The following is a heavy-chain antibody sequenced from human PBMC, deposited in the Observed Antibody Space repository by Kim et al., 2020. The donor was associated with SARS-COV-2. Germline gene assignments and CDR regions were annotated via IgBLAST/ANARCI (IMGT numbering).Heavy chain of an antibody. CDR2: VYYSGST. CDR3: ARQHLGWHFDL. J-gene: IGHJ2*01. Sequence: SETLSLTCTVSGGPISSYYCSWIRQPPGKGLEWIGYVYYSGSTSYNPSLKSRVTISVEASKNQFSLKLSSVTAADTAVYYCARQHLGWHFDLWGRGTLVTVSS. V-gene: IGHV4-59*08. CDR1: GGPISSYY.